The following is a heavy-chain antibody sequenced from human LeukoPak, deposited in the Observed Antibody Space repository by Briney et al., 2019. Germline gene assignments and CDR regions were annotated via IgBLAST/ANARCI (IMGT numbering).Heavy chain of an antibody. CDR3: AKGGQQLVHYYGMDV. V-gene: IGHV3-23*01. CDR1: GFTFSSYA. D-gene: IGHD6-6*01. J-gene: IGHJ6*02. CDR2: ISGSGGNT. Sequence: GGSLRLSCAASGFTFSSYAMSWVRQAPGKGLEWVSAISGSGGNTYYADSVKGRFAISRDNSKNTLYLQMNSLRAEDTAVYYCAKGGQQLVHYYGMDVWGQGTTVTVSS.